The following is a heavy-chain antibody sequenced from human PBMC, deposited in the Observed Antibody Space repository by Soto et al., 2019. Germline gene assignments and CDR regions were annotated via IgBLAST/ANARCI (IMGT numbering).Heavy chain of an antibody. J-gene: IGHJ6*02. Sequence: QVQLVESGGGLVRPGGPRRLSCAASGFTFSDHYMSWIRQVPGKGLEWISYISSSGSFTNYADSVKGRVTISRDNGKKSLYLQMNNLTADDTALYYCARGRPTYYYYGLDVWGQGTTVTV. CDR1: GFTFSDHY. D-gene: IGHD3-10*01. CDR3: ARGRPTYYYYGLDV. V-gene: IGHV3-11*06. CDR2: ISSSGSFT.